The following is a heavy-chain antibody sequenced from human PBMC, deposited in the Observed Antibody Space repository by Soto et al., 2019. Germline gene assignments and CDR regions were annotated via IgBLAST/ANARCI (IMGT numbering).Heavy chain of an antibody. D-gene: IGHD6-6*01. CDR1: GFTFSDYY. CDR2: ISSSGSTI. Sequence: GVSLRLSCAASGFTFSDYYMSWIRQAPGKGLEWVSYISSSGSTIYYADSVKGRFTISRDNAKNSLYLQMNSLRAEDTAVYYCAREIAARPYYYYGMDVWGQGTTVTVSS. J-gene: IGHJ6*02. V-gene: IGHV3-11*01. CDR3: AREIAARPYYYYGMDV.